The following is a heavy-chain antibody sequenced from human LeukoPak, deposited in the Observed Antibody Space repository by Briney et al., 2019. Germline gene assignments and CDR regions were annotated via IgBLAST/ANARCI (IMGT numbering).Heavy chain of an antibody. CDR3: ARGRNYYRGAFDI. V-gene: IGHV4-34*01. D-gene: IGHD3-22*01. CDR1: GGSFSGYY. J-gene: IGHJ3*02. Sequence: SETLSLTCAVYGGSFSGYYWSWIRRPPGKGLEWIGEINHSGSTNYNPSLKSRVTISVDTSKNQFSLKLSSVTAADTAVYYCARGRNYYRGAFDIWGQGTMVTVSS. CDR2: INHSGST.